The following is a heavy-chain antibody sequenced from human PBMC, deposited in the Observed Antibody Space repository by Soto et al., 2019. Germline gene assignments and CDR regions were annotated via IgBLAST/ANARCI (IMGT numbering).Heavy chain of an antibody. D-gene: IGHD3-10*01. V-gene: IGHV4-61*01. CDR2: IFYTWTT. CDR1: GGSVSSDNYY. J-gene: IGHJ4*02. Sequence: ASETLSLTCTVSGGSVSSDNYYWSWIRQPPGKGLEWIGYIFYTWTTNYNPSLKSRVTISLDTSKNQFSLKLSSVTAADTAVYYCASRNGGDYWGQGTLVTVSS. CDR3: ASRNGGDY.